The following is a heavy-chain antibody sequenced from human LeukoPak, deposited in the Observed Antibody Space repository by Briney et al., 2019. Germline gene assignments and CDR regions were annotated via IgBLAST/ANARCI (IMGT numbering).Heavy chain of an antibody. Sequence: ASVKVSCKASGYTFTGYYMHWVRQAPGQGLEWMGWINPNSGGTNYAQKFQGRVTMTRDTSISTAYMELSRLRSDGTAVYYCALQVDTAIIFDYWGQGTLVTVSS. D-gene: IGHD5-18*01. CDR2: INPNSGGT. V-gene: IGHV1-2*02. J-gene: IGHJ4*02. CDR1: GYTFTGYY. CDR3: ALQVDTAIIFDY.